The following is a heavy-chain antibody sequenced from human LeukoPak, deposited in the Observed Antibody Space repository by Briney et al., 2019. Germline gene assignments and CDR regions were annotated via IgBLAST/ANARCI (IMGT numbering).Heavy chain of an antibody. CDR2: VKHDGSEK. CDR1: GLTFSTYW. Sequence: GGSLRLSCAVSGLTFSTYWMSWVRQAPGQGLEWVANVKHDGSEKYYVDSVKGRFTISRDNAKNTLYLQMNSLRAEDTAVYYCLRDLNWSLDQWGQGTLVTVSS. J-gene: IGHJ4*02. D-gene: IGHD1-20*01. CDR3: LRDLNWSLDQ. V-gene: IGHV3-7*01.